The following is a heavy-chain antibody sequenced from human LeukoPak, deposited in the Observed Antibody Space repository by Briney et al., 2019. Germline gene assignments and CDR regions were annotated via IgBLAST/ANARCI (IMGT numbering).Heavy chain of an antibody. CDR2: ISSSSSTI. J-gene: IGHJ4*02. CDR3: AREVPNLDYFDQ. V-gene: IGHV3-48*01. CDR1: GFTISTYS. Sequence: GGSLRLSCAASGFTISTYSMNWVRQTQGKGLDWVSYISSSSSTIYYADSVKGRFTISRDNAKNSLYLQMNSLRAEDTAVYYCAREVPNLDYFDQWGQGTLVTVSS.